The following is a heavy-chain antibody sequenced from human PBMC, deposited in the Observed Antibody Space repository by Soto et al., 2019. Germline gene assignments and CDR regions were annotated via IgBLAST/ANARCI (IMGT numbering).Heavy chain of an antibody. CDR3: EAANYDSSGFYGNY. Sequence: QVQLVESGGGVVQPGRSLRLSCVASGFTFSDYGMNWVRQVPGKGLEWVAVIWHDASKEYYADSVKGRFTISRDNSRKTLYLQMINLRAEDTAVYYCEAANYDSSGFYGNYWGQGALVTVSS. V-gene: IGHV3-33*01. CDR2: IWHDASKE. D-gene: IGHD3-22*01. J-gene: IGHJ4*02. CDR1: GFTFSDYG.